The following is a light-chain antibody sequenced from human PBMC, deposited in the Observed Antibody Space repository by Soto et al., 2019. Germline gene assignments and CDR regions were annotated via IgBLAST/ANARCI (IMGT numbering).Light chain of an antibody. Sequence: QSALTQPASVSGSPGQSITISCTGSTSDIGGYDYVSWYQQYPGKAPRLIIYAVHSRPSGVSNRFSGSKSGNTASLTISGRQAEDEADYHCSSYTPSSTYVFGTGTKLTVL. CDR1: TSDIGGYDY. CDR2: AVH. J-gene: IGLJ1*01. V-gene: IGLV2-14*03. CDR3: SSYTPSSTYV.